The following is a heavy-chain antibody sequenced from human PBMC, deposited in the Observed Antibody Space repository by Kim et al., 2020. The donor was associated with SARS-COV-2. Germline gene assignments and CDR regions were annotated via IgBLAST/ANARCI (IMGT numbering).Heavy chain of an antibody. V-gene: IGHV3-33*01. Sequence: YADSVKGQFTISRDNSKNTLYLQMNSLRAEDTAVYYCARGFSTPPGWFDPWGQGTLVTVSS. CDR3: ARGFSTPPGWFDP. D-gene: IGHD3-3*02. J-gene: IGHJ5*02.